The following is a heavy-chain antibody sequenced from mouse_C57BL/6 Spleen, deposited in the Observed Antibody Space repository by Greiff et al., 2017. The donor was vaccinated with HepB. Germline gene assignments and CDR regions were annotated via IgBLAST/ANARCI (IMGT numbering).Heavy chain of an antibody. CDR1: GYSITSGYY. J-gene: IGHJ3*01. Sequence: EVKLMESGPGLVKPSQSLSLTCSVTGYSITSGYYWNWIRQFPGNKLEWMGYISYDGSNNYNPSLKNRISITRDTSKNQFFLKLNSVTTEDTATYYCARGDYGNYGFAYWGQGTLVTVSA. V-gene: IGHV3-6*01. D-gene: IGHD2-1*01. CDR2: ISYDGSN. CDR3: ARGDYGNYGFAY.